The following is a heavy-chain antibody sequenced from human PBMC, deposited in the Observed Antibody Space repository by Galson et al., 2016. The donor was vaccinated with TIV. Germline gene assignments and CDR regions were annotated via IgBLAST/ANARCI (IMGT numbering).Heavy chain of an antibody. V-gene: IGHV5-10-1*01. CDR1: GYSFTNYW. J-gene: IGHJ5*02. Sequence: QSGAEAKKPGESLRISCKGSGYSFTNYWINWVRQMPGKGLEWMGRIDPSDSYINYSPSFEGHVTISADRSITTAYLHWSSLRASDTAIYYCARGVSTGSGWLDPWGQGTLVTVSS. CDR2: IDPSDSYI. CDR3: ARGVSTGSGWLDP. D-gene: IGHD5/OR15-5a*01.